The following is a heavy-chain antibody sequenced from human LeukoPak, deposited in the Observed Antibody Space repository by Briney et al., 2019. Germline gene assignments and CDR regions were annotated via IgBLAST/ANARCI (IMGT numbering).Heavy chain of an antibody. CDR1: GGSFSGYY. D-gene: IGHD5-24*01. CDR3: ARDGREAFDI. Sequence: SETLSLTCAVYGGSFSGYYWSWIRQPPGKGLEWIGEINHSGSTNYNPSLKSRVTISVDTSKNQFSLKLSSVTAADTAVYYCARDGREAFDIWGQGTMVTVSS. V-gene: IGHV4-34*01. J-gene: IGHJ3*02. CDR2: INHSGST.